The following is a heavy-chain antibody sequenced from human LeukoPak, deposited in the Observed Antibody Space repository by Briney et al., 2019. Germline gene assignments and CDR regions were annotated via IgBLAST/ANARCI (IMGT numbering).Heavy chain of an antibody. D-gene: IGHD3-16*01. Sequence: GGSLRLSCAASGFTVSSNYMSWVPQAPGKGLEWVSVIYSGGSIYYADSVKGRFTISRDNSKNTLYLQMNSLRVEDTAVYYCARLGPYYFDYWGQGTLVTVSS. V-gene: IGHV3-66*04. CDR2: IYSGGSI. J-gene: IGHJ4*02. CDR1: GFTVSSNY. CDR3: ARLGPYYFDY.